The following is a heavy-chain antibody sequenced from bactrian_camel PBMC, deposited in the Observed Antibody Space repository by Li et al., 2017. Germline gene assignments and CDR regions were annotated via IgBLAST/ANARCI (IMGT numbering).Heavy chain of an antibody. CDR1: GFTAFRNYA. CDR2: IDAGTGAT. Sequence: VQLVESGGGWVQPGGSLRLSCAASGFTAFRNYAMSWVRQAPGKEREGVAAIDAGTGATYYADSVKGRFTISRDNAKNTAYLQMNSLKSEDTALYYCAARSRGSWGEYNFWGQGTQVTVS. V-gene: IGHV3S31*01. CDR3: AARSRGSWGEYNF. D-gene: IGHD6*01. J-gene: IGHJ4*01.